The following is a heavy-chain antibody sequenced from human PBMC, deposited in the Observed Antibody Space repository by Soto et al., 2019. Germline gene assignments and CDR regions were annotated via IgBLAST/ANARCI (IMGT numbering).Heavy chain of an antibody. CDR3: ARIAVAGRAVDI. D-gene: IGHD6-19*01. Sequence: EVQLVESGGGLVQPGGSLRLSCAVSGFTFSSHWMSWVRQAPGKGLEWVARIKEDGSEKYYEDSVKGRFTISRDNAKNSLYLRMDSLRAEDTAVYYCARIAVAGRAVDIWGQGTMVTVSA. V-gene: IGHV3-7*01. CDR1: GFTFSSHW. J-gene: IGHJ3*02. CDR2: IKEDGSEK.